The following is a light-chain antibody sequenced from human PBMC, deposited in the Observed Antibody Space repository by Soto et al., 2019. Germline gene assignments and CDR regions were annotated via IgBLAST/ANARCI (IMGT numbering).Light chain of an antibody. J-gene: IGKJ1*01. V-gene: IGKV1-5*01. CDR1: QTISSW. CDR2: DAS. Sequence: DIQMTQSPSTLSASVGDRVTITCRASQTISSWLAWYQQKPGKAPKLLIFDASSLESGVPSRFSGGGSGTEFTLTISSLQPDDFATYYFQQYQTYPWTFGQGTKVEIK. CDR3: QQYQTYPWT.